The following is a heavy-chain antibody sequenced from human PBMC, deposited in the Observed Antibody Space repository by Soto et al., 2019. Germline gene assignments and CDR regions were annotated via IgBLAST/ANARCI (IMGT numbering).Heavy chain of an antibody. J-gene: IGHJ6*03. CDR3: ARRGSERTGVHYYMDV. CDR2: INHSGST. Sequence: PSETLSLTCAVYGGSFSGYYWSWIRQPPGKGLEWIGEINHSGSTNYNPSLKSRVTISVDTSKNQFSLKLSSVTAADTAVYYCARRGSERTGVHYYMDVWGKGTTVTVSS. V-gene: IGHV4-34*01. CDR1: GGSFSGYY. D-gene: IGHD7-27*01.